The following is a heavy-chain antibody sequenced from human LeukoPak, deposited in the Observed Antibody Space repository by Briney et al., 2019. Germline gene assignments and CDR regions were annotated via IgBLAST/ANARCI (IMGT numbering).Heavy chain of an antibody. Sequence: GGSLRLSCAASGFTFSSYSMNWVRQAPGKGLEWVSSISSSSSYIYYAHSVKGRFTISRDNAKNSLYLQMNSLRAEDTAVYYCARVNYYHTSGYQTDYWGQGTLVTVSS. J-gene: IGHJ4*02. D-gene: IGHD3-22*01. CDR3: ARVNYYHTSGYQTDY. CDR2: ISSSSSYI. CDR1: GFTFSSYS. V-gene: IGHV3-21*01.